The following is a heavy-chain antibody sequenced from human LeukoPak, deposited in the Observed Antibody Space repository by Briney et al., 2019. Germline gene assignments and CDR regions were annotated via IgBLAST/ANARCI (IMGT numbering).Heavy chain of an antibody. J-gene: IGHJ4*02. CDR3: ARLSRCWHSFDD. CDR1: GGSINGYY. Sequence: SETLSLTCSVSGGSINGYYWRWIRQPPGKGLEWIGYIDYTGSTDYKPSLRSRVTISVDTSRDQISLKLTSVTAADTAVYYCARLSRCWHSFDDWGQGSLVTVSS. D-gene: IGHD6-13*01. CDR2: IDYTGST. V-gene: IGHV4-59*08.